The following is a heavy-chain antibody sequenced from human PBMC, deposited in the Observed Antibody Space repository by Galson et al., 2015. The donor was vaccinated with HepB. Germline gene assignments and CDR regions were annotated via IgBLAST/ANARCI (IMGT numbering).Heavy chain of an antibody. V-gene: IGHV4-39*07. D-gene: IGHD6-19*01. CDR3: ARVRPYSSDLDY. J-gene: IGHJ4*02. CDR2: IYYSGST. Sequence: SETLSLTCTVSGGSISSSSYYWGWIRQPPGKGLEWIGSIYYSGSTYYNPSLKSRVTISVDTSNNQFSLKLSSVTAADTAVYYCARVRPYSSDLDYSGQGTLVTVSS. CDR1: GGSISSSSYY.